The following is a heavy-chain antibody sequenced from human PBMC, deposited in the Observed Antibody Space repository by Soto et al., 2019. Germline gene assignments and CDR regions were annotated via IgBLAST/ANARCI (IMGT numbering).Heavy chain of an antibody. CDR2: MSSDGSKI. CDR1: GFDFTYYA. CDR3: AKDEGVGGTLGLFDY. Sequence: QVQLVESGGGAVQPGESLRLSCVASGFDFTYYAMHWVRQAPGKGLESVAVMSSDGSKIHHTDSVKGRFTISRDNSKNTLYLQMNSLRTEDTAVYFCAKDEGVGGTLGLFDYWGQGTGVSVSS. V-gene: IGHV3-30*18. D-gene: IGHD1-26*01. J-gene: IGHJ4*02.